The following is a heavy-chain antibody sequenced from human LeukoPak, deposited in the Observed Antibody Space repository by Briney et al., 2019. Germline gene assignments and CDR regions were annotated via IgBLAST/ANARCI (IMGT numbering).Heavy chain of an antibody. D-gene: IGHD3-9*01. J-gene: IGHJ4*02. CDR1: GFTFDDYG. V-gene: IGHV3-20*04. CDR2: INWNGGST. Sequence: GGSLRLSCAASGFTFDDYGMSWVRQAPGKGLEWVSGINWNGGSTGYADSVKGRFTISRDNAKNSLYLQMNSLRAEDTAVYYCARASTWLAFDYWGQGTLVTVSS. CDR3: ARASTWLAFDY.